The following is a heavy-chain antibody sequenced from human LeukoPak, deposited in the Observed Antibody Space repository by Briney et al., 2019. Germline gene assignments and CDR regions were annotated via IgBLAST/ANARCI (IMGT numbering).Heavy chain of an antibody. CDR2: ISSSSSYI. CDR1: GFTVSSNY. J-gene: IGHJ4*02. Sequence: PGGSLRLSCAASGFTVSSNYMSWVRQAPGKGLEWVSSISSSSSYIYYADSAKGRFTVSRDNAKNSLYLQMNSLRAEDTAVYYCARGGNRVFDYWGQGTLVTVSS. V-gene: IGHV3-21*01. D-gene: IGHD4-23*01. CDR3: ARGGNRVFDY.